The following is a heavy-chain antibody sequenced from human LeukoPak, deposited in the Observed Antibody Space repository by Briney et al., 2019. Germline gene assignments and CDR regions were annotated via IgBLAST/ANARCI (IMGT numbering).Heavy chain of an antibody. J-gene: IGHJ3*02. CDR2: INANNDGS. Sequence: GASVKVSCKASGYTITGYYMHWVRQAPGQGLEWMGWINANNDGSVYAQEFQGRVTMTRDTSINTAYTELSRLRSDDTAVYYCARKRGVGVDTNAFDMGGQGTMVTVSS. V-gene: IGHV1-2*02. CDR3: ARKRGVGVDTNAFDM. D-gene: IGHD3-3*01. CDR1: GYTITGYY.